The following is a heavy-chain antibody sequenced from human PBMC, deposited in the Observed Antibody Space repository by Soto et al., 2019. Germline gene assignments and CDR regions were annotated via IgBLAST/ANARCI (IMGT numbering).Heavy chain of an antibody. CDR1: GGSISSYY. V-gene: IGHV4-59*01. J-gene: IGHJ4*02. Sequence: SLTCTVSGGSISSYYWSWIRQPPGKGLEWIGYIYYSGSTNYNPSLKSRVTISVDTSKNQFSLKLSSVTAADTAVYYCARSSITISAVAITYFHSWGEAPLIT. CDR2: IYYSGST. CDR3: ARSSITISAVAITYFHS. D-gene: IGHD3-3*01.